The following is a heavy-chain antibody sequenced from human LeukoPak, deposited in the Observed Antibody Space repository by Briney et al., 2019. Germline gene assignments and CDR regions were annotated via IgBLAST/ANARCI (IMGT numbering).Heavy chain of an antibody. Sequence: GGSLRLSCAAAGFTFNSFAMNWVRQAPGKGLEWVSSISGSDGSSHYADFVKGRFTISRDNSKNTLHLQMNSLRAEDTAVYYCAKSLGVGGYTRYKGFDQWGQGTLVTVSS. CDR1: GFTFNSFA. V-gene: IGHV3-23*01. CDR2: ISGSDGSS. J-gene: IGHJ4*02. D-gene: IGHD3-16*02. CDR3: AKSLGVGGYTRYKGFDQ.